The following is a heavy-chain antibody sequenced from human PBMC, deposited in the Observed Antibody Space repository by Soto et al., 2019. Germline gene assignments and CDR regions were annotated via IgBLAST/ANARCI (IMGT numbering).Heavy chain of an antibody. V-gene: IGHV3-11*01. CDR2: ISSSGSTI. Sequence: LRLSCAASGFTFIDYYMSWIRQAPGKGLEWVSYISSSGSTIYYADSVKGRFTISRDNAKNSLYLQMNSLRAEDTAVYYCARAVTTDQPSYYYYYGMDVWGQGTTVTVSS. D-gene: IGHD4-17*01. CDR3: ARAVTTDQPSYYYYYGMDV. CDR1: GFTFIDYY. J-gene: IGHJ6*02.